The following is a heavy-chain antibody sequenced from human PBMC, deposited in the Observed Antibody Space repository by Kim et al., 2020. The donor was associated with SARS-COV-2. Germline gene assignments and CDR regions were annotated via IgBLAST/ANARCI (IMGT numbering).Heavy chain of an antibody. J-gene: IGHJ4*02. Sequence: GGSLRLSCAASGFTFSSYWMSWVRQAPGKGLEWVANIKQDGSENYYVDSVKGRFTISRDNAKNSLYLQMNSLRAEDTAVYYCARDYAKKDIVVVVAAYWGQGTLVTVSS. D-gene: IGHD2-15*01. V-gene: IGHV3-7*01. CDR1: GFTFSSYW. CDR3: ARDYAKKDIVVVVAAY. CDR2: IKQDGSEN.